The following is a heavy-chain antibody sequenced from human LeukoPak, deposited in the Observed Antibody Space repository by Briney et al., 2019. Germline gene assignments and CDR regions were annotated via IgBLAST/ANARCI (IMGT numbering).Heavy chain of an antibody. Sequence: SETLSLTCTVSGGSISSYYWSWIRQPPGKGLEWIGYIYYSGSTNYNPSLKSRVTISVDTSKNQFSLKLSSVTAADTAVYYCARVLYSSGRYGFDYWGQGTLVTVSS. D-gene: IGHD6-19*01. V-gene: IGHV4-59*01. J-gene: IGHJ4*02. CDR1: GGSISSYY. CDR3: ARVLYSSGRYGFDY. CDR2: IYYSGST.